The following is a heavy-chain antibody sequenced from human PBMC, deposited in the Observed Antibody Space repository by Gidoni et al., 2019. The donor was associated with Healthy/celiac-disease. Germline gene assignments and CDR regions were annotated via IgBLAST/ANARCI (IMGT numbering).Heavy chain of an antibody. CDR1: GFTFSSYE. Sequence: EVQLVESGGGLVQPGGSLRLSCEASGFTFSSYEMNWVRQAPGKGLEWVSYISSSGSTIYYADSVKGRFTISRDNAKNSLYLQMNSLRAEDTAVYYCARETLECLGYWGQGTLVTVSS. V-gene: IGHV3-48*03. J-gene: IGHJ4*02. D-gene: IGHD3-3*01. CDR3: ARETLECLGY. CDR2: ISSSGSTI.